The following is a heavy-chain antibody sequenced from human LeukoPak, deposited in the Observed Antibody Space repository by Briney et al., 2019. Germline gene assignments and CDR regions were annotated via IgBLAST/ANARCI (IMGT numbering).Heavy chain of an antibody. J-gene: IGHJ5*02. V-gene: IGHV3-48*01. CDR3: AKDLGYYWFDP. CDR1: GFTFSSYS. D-gene: IGHD1-1*01. Sequence: GGSLRLSCAASGFTFSSYSMNWVRQAPGNGLEWVSYISSSSSTTYYADSVKGRFTISRDNSKNTLYLQMNSLRAEDTAVYYCAKDLGYYWFDPWGQGTLVTVSS. CDR2: ISSSSSTT.